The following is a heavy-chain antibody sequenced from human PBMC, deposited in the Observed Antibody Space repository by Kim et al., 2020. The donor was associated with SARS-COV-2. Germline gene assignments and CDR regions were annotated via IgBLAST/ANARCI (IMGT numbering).Heavy chain of an antibody. D-gene: IGHD6-19*01. J-gene: IGHJ4*02. CDR3: ARWSKVAGMSY. CDR1: GFAFGDYA. CDR2: IRSKAYGGTT. Sequence: GGSLRLSCTTSGFAFGDYAMSWFRQAPGKGLEWVSFIRSKAYGGTTEYAASVKGRFTISRNDSKSIAYLQMNSLKTEDTAVYYCARWSKVAGMSYWGQGTLVTVSS. V-gene: IGHV3-49*03.